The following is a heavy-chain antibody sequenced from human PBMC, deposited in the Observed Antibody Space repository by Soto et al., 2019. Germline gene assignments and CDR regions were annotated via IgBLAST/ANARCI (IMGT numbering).Heavy chain of an antibody. CDR1: GFTFSNYG. J-gene: IGHJ4*02. V-gene: IGHV3-33*01. D-gene: IGHD6-25*01. CDR3: AREAAYHLLGQQRPDY. Sequence: QVQLVESGGGVVQPGRSLRLSCAASGFTFSNYGMHWVRQAPNKGLEWVAGIWHDGSNKYHATSVEGRFTISRANSNNTLYRQMNSLRVEDTAVYYWAREAAYHLLGQQRPDYWGQGTLVTFSS. CDR2: IWHDGSNK.